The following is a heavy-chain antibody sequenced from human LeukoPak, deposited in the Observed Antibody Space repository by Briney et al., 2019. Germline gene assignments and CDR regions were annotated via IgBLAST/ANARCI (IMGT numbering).Heavy chain of an antibody. V-gene: IGHV3-21*01. D-gene: IGHD3-10*01. CDR3: ARVAGSGSRKYYYGMDV. CDR1: GFTFSSYS. Sequence: GGSLRLSCAASGFTFSSYSMNWVRKAPGKGLEWVPSISSSSSYIYYADSVKGRFTISRDNAKNSLYLQMNSLRAEDTAVYYCARVAGSGSRKYYYGMDVWGQGTTVSVSS. J-gene: IGHJ6*02. CDR2: ISSSSSYI.